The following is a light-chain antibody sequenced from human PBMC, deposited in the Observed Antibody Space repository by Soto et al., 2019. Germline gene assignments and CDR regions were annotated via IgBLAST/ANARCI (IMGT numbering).Light chain of an antibody. J-gene: IGKJ5*01. Sequence: DIVLTQSPGTLSLSPGERATLSCTGSQTVTSSYLAWYQHKPGQAPRLLISGISRRAPGIPDRFSGDGSGTDFTLTISRLEPEDYAVYYCHQYDGSPITFGQGTRLEIK. CDR1: QTVTSSY. CDR2: GIS. V-gene: IGKV3-20*01. CDR3: HQYDGSPIT.